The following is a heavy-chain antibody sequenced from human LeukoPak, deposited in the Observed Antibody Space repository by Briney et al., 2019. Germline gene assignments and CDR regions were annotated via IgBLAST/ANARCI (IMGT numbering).Heavy chain of an antibody. D-gene: IGHD2-21*02. Sequence: SETLSLTCTVSGGSISSSSYYWGWIRQPPGKGLEWIGSIYYSGGTYYNPSLKSRVTISVDTSKNQFSLKLSSVTAADTAVYYCARSYCGGDCLSPFDYWGQGTLVTVSS. J-gene: IGHJ4*02. CDR1: GGSISSSSYY. CDR2: IYYSGGT. CDR3: ARSYCGGDCLSPFDY. V-gene: IGHV4-39*01.